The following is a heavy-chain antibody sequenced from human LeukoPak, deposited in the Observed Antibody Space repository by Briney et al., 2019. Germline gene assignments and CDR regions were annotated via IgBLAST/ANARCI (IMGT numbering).Heavy chain of an antibody. J-gene: IGHJ6*03. CDR1: GGSISSSSYY. Sequence: PSETLSLTCTVSGGSISSSSYYWGWIRQPPGKGLEWIGSIYYSGSTYYNPSLKSRVTISVDTSKNQFSLKLSSVTAADTAVYYCARGVRPLYYYYYMDVWGKGTTVTISS. D-gene: IGHD1-1*01. V-gene: IGHV4-39*07. CDR3: ARGVRPLYYYYYMDV. CDR2: IYYSGST.